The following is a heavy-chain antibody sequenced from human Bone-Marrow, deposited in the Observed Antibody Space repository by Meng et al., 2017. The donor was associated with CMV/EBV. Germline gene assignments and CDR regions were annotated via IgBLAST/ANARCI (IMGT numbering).Heavy chain of an antibody. D-gene: IGHD3-16*01. CDR1: GGSISSYY. Sequence: LTCTVSGGSISSYYWSWIRQPPGEGLEWNGYMYYSGSTNYNTSLKSRVTISVDTSKNQLSLKLSSVTAADTAVYYCAGVGGGFPFDPWGQGTLVTVSS. CDR2: MYYSGST. CDR3: AGVGGGFPFDP. J-gene: IGHJ5*02. V-gene: IGHV4-59*01.